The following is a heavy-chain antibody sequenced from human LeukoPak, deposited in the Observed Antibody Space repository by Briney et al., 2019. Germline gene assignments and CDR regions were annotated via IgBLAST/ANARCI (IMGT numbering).Heavy chain of an antibody. D-gene: IGHD3-10*01. Sequence: ASVKVSCKASGYTFTSYDINWVRQATGQGLEWMGWMNPNSGNTGYAQKFQGRVTMTRNTSISTAYMELSSLRSEDTAVYYCARGYPKLLWFGELPEVDPWGQGTLVTVSS. CDR1: GYTFTSYD. CDR2: MNPNSGNT. CDR3: ARGYPKLLWFGELPEVDP. J-gene: IGHJ5*02. V-gene: IGHV1-8*01.